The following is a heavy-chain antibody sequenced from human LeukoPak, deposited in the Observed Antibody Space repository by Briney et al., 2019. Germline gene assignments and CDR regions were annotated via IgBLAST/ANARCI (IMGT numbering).Heavy chain of an antibody. Sequence: GESLKISCKGSGYSFTSYWIGWVRQMPGKGLEWMGIIYPGDSDTRYSPSFQGQVTISADKSISTAYLQWSSLKASDTAMYYCASLRPRYCTNGVCYTSARGAFDIWGQGTMVTVPS. CDR1: GYSFTSYW. CDR2: IYPGDSDT. D-gene: IGHD2-8*01. CDR3: ASLRPRYCTNGVCYTSARGAFDI. V-gene: IGHV5-51*01. J-gene: IGHJ3*02.